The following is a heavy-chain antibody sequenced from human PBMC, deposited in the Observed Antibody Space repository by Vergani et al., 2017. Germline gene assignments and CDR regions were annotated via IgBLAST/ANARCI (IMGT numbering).Heavy chain of an antibody. CDR2: INPNSGGT. D-gene: IGHD2-2*01. V-gene: IGHV1-2*02. J-gene: IGHJ5*02. Sequence: QVQLVQSGAEVKKPGTSVKVSCKASGYTFSDYYMHWVRQAPGQGLEWMGWINPNSGGTNYAQKFQGRVTMTRDTSISTAYMELSRLRSDDTAVYYCARDLSAVPDVNWFDPWDQGTLVTVSS. CDR1: GYTFSDYY. CDR3: ARDLSAVPDVNWFDP.